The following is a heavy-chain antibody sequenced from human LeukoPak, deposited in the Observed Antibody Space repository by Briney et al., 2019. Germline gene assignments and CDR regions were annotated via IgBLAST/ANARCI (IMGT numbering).Heavy chain of an antibody. CDR1: GGTFSSCA. CDR2: IIPIFGTA. V-gene: IGHV1-69*05. CDR3: ARVLYPIQTGYCSSTSCLGDAFDI. Sequence: AASVKVSCKASGGTFSSCAISWVRQAPGQGLEWMGGIIPIFGTANYAQKFQGRVTITTDESTSTAYMELSSLRSEDTAVYYCARVLYPIQTGYCSSTSCLGDAFDIWGQGTMVTVSS. D-gene: IGHD2-2*01. J-gene: IGHJ3*02.